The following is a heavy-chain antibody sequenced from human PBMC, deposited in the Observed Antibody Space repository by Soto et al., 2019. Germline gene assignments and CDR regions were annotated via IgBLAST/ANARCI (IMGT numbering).Heavy chain of an antibody. D-gene: IGHD3-9*01. CDR3: AKVERMTRYTHLR. Sequence: DVQVLESGGGLVQPGGSLRLSCEASGFTINNYGMAWVRQAPGKGLEWVSAISGRDAYTYYADSVQGRFTISRDNSRNPLYLQMNSLTAEDKALYYCAKVERMTRYTHLRWCQGTMVTVSS. V-gene: IGHV3-23*01. J-gene: IGHJ4*02. CDR1: GFTINNYG. CDR2: ISGRDAYT.